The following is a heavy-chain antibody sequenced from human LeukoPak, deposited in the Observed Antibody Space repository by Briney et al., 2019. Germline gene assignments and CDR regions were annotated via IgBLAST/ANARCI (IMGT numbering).Heavy chain of an antibody. CDR3: ARLGDSSGYYYVPYYFDY. CDR2: IYYSGST. J-gene: IGHJ4*02. V-gene: IGHV4-39*01. CDR1: GGSLSSSSHY. D-gene: IGHD3-22*01. Sequence: SETLSLTCTVSGGSLSSSSHYWGWIRQPPGKGLEWLGSIYYSGSTYYNPSLKSRVTISVDTSKNQFSLKLSSVNAADTAVYYCARLGDSSGYYYVPYYFDYWGQGTLVTVSS.